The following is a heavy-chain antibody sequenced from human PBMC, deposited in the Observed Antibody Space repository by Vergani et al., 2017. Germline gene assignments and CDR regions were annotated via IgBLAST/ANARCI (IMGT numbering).Heavy chain of an antibody. CDR3: ARPGDHRAFDI. CDR1: GFTFSSYS. D-gene: IGHD7-27*01. Sequence: VQLVESGGGVVQPGGSLRLSCAASGFTFSSYSMNWVRQAPGKGLEWVSYISSSSSTIYYADPVKGRFTISRDNAKNSLYLQMNSLRAEGTAVYYCARPGDHRAFDIWGQGTMVTVSS. V-gene: IGHV3-48*04. CDR2: ISSSSSTI. J-gene: IGHJ3*02.